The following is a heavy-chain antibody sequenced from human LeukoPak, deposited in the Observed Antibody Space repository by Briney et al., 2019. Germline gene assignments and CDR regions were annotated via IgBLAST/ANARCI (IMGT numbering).Heavy chain of an antibody. D-gene: IGHD5-18*01. Sequence: PSQTLSLTCTVSGGSISSGSYYWSWIRQPAGKGLEWIGRIYTSGSTNYNPSLKSRVTISVDTSKNQFSLKLSSVTAADTAVYYCARVRHSSGPLVDHWGQGSLVTVSS. J-gene: IGHJ4*02. CDR2: IYTSGST. CDR1: GGSISSGSYY. V-gene: IGHV4-61*02. CDR3: ARVRHSSGPLVDH.